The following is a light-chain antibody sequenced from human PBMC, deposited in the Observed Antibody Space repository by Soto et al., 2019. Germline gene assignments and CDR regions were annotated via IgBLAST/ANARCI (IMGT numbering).Light chain of an antibody. CDR1: QIVSSSY. J-gene: IGKJ5*01. Sequence: EIVLTQSPGTLSLSPGERASLSCGASQIVSSSYLAWYQQKPGQAPRLLIYGSATRATGSPDRFSSSGSGTDFTLTISRLEPEDFAVYYCQQYGDSPTTFGPGTRLEIK. CDR2: GSA. V-gene: IGKV3-20*01. CDR3: QQYGDSPTT.